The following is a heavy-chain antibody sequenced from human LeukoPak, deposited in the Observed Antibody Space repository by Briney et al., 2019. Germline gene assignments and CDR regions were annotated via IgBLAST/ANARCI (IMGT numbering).Heavy chain of an antibody. CDR2: IYHSGST. CDR3: ARSVLEYSSGWSYWYSDL. Sequence: SGTLSLTCAVSGGSISSSNWWSWVRQPPGKGLEWIGEIYHSGSTNYNPSLKSRVTISVDKSKNQFSLKLSSVTAADTAVYYCARSVLEYSSGWSYWYSDLWGRGTLVTVSS. CDR1: GGSISSSNW. D-gene: IGHD6-19*01. V-gene: IGHV4-4*02. J-gene: IGHJ2*01.